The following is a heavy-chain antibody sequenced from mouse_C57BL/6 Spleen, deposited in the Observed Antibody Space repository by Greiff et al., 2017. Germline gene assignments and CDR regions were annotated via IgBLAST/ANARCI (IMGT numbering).Heavy chain of an antibody. V-gene: IGHV1-82*01. CDR1: GYAFSSSW. J-gene: IGHJ2*01. Sequence: QVQLQQSGPELVKPGASVKISCKASGYAFSSSWMNWVKQRPGQGLEWIGRIYPGGGGTNYNEKFKGKATLTADKSSSTAYMQLSSLTSEDSAVYFCAREGYGNFPFDDWGQGTTLTVSS. D-gene: IGHD2-1*01. CDR2: IYPGGGGT. CDR3: AREGYGNFPFDD.